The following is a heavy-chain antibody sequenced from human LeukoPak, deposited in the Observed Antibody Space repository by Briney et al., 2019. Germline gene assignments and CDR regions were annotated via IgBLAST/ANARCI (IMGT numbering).Heavy chain of an antibody. CDR3: ARDSGGRELLMGNLFDP. Sequence: PGGSLRLSCAASGFTFSSYAMHWVRQAPGKGLEYVSAISSNGGSTYYANSVKGRFTISRDNSKNTLYLQMGSLRAEDMAVYYCARDSGGRELLMGNLFDPWGQGTLVTVSS. CDR2: ISSNGGST. D-gene: IGHD3-10*01. V-gene: IGHV3-64*01. J-gene: IGHJ5*02. CDR1: GFTFSSYA.